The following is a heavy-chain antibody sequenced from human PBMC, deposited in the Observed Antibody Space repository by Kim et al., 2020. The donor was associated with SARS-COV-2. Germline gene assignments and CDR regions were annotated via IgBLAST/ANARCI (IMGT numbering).Heavy chain of an antibody. D-gene: IGHD6-6*01. J-gene: IGHJ4*02. Sequence: NYNPALKGRVTLSVDTSKNQVSLKSFSTTAADTAVYYCARGQTMASRPLDRWGQGTLVTVAS. CDR3: ARGQTMASRPLDR. V-gene: IGHV4-34*01.